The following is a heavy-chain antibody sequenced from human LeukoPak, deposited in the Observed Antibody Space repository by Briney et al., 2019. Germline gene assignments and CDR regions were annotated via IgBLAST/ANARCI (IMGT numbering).Heavy chain of an antibody. CDR1: GDSITSGGYS. J-gene: IGHJ5*02. V-gene: IGHV4-30-4*07. CDR3: ARGWNLVRGTNWFDP. Sequence: SQTLSLTCAVSGDSITSGGYSWTWIRQAPGQGLEWIGYVYHSGGTDYNSSLKSRLTISVDTSKNQFSLKLSSVTAADTAVYYCARGWNLVRGTNWFDPWGQGTLVTVSS. D-gene: IGHD3-10*01. CDR2: VYHSGGT.